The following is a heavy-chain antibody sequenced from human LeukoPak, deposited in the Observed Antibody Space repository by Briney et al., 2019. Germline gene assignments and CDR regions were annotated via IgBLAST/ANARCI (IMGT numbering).Heavy chain of an antibody. CDR2: IYPDDSNT. Sequence: PGESLKISCKGSGYSFTTHWIGWVRQMPGKGLEWMGIIYPDDSNTRYSPSFQGQVTLSADKSINTAYLQWSSLRASDTAMYYCARLEEDLTLGVAGYWFVPWGQGTLVTV. D-gene: IGHD3-16*01. V-gene: IGHV5-51*01. CDR1: GYSFTTHW. CDR3: ARLEEDLTLGVAGYWFVP. J-gene: IGHJ5*02.